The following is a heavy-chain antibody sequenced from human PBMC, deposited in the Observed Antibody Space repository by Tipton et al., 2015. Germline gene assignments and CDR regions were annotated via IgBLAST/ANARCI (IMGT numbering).Heavy chain of an antibody. J-gene: IGHJ5*02. CDR1: GFTFSNYEM. CDR2: IYHSGST. Sequence: SLRLSCAASGFTFSNYEMNWVRQPPGKGLEWIGEIYHSGSTNYNPSLESRVTISVDKSKNQFSLKLSSVTAADTAVYYCARVNCISTSCYVGAWFDPWGQGTLVTVSS. D-gene: IGHD2-2*01. V-gene: IGHV4-4*02. CDR3: ARVNCISTSCYVGAWFDP.